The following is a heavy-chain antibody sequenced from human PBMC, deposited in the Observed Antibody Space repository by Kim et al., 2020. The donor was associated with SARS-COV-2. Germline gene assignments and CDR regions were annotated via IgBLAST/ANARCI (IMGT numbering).Heavy chain of an antibody. Sequence: SETLSLTCAVYGGSFSGYYWSWIRQPPGKGLEWIGEINHSGSTNYNPSLKSRVTISVDTSKNQFSLKLSSVTAADTAVYYCAVTGYSSGWYPAYWGQGTLVTVS. V-gene: IGHV4-34*01. CDR3: AVTGYSSGWYPAY. CDR1: GGSFSGYY. J-gene: IGHJ4*02. CDR2: INHSGST. D-gene: IGHD6-13*01.